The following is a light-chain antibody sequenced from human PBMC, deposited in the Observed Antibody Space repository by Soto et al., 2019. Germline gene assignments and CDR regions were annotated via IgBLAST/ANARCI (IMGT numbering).Light chain of an antibody. CDR3: QQYVQALT. CDR2: GAS. J-gene: IGKJ4*01. Sequence: DIQMTQSPSSLSASVGDRVIITCQASQDIINHLNWYQQKLGKAPKLLISGASSLEAGVPSRFSGSEFGTECALTISGQQREEIATYCCQQYVQALTFGGGTEVEI. V-gene: IGKV1-33*01. CDR1: QDIINH.